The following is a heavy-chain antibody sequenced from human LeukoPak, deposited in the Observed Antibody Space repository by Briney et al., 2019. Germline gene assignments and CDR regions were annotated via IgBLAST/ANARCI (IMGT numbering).Heavy chain of an antibody. J-gene: IGHJ4*02. V-gene: IGHV3-23*01. CDR1: GFTFSGYA. CDR2: ISVGGSTT. CDR3: AKVWAALVPAMGAGFDY. Sequence: GGSLRLSCAGSGFTFSGYAMSWVRQAPGKGLEWVSVISVGGSTTYYADSVKGRFTISRDDSKNTLFLQMNSLRAEDTAVYYCAKVWAALVPAMGAGFDYWGQGTLVTVSS. D-gene: IGHD1-26*01.